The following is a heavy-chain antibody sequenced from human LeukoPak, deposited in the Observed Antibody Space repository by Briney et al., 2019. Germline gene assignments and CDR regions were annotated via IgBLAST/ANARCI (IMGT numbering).Heavy chain of an antibody. CDR3: ARANYGSGSNYYYGKDV. Sequence: GGSLRLSCAASGFTFSTYGMHWVRQAPGKGLEWVAVIWFDGSNKYYADSVKGRFAISRDNSKNTLYLQVNSLRAEDTAVYYCARANYGSGSNYYYGKDVWGQGTTVTVSS. J-gene: IGHJ6*02. V-gene: IGHV3-33*01. CDR1: GFTFSTYG. CDR2: IWFDGSNK. D-gene: IGHD3-10*01.